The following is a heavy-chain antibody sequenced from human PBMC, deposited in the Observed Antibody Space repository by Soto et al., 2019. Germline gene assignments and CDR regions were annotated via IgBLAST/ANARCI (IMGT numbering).Heavy chain of an antibody. V-gene: IGHV3-15*01. Sequence: GGSLTLSCAASGFTFSNAWMSWVRQAPGKGLEWVGRIKSKTDSGTTDYAAPEKGRFTISRDDSKNTLYLQMNSLKTEDTAVYYGTTDLRCLKWLLPTYYGMDVWGQGTTVTVSS. J-gene: IGHJ6*02. CDR1: GFTFSNAW. D-gene: IGHD3-3*01. CDR3: TTDLRCLKWLLPTYYGMDV. CDR2: IKSKTDSGTT.